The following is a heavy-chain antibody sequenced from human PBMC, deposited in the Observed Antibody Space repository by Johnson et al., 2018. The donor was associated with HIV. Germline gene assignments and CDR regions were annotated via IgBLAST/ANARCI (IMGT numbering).Heavy chain of an antibody. CDR3: VRRPCGAVPCAAALVF. CDR2: IWYDGSNK. J-gene: IGHJ3*01. D-gene: IGHD2-2*01. V-gene: IGHV3-33*08. Sequence: QVQLVESGGSLVQPGGSLRITCAASGFIFSSYEMNWVRQAPGKGLEWVAVIWYDGSNKYYADSVKGRFTVSRDNYKNTLYLQINSLRAQDTALYYCVRRPCGAVPCAAALVFWGQGTLVTVSS. CDR1: GFIFSSYE.